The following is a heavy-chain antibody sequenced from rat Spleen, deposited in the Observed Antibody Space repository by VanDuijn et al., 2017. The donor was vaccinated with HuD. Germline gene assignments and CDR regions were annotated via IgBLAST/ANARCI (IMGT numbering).Heavy chain of an antibody. J-gene: IGHJ3*01. CDR2: INSNSGTI. V-gene: IGHV5-34*01. CDR3: ARRNYGGPVAY. Sequence: EVQLVESGGGLVQPGRSLKLSCVASGFTLSDYGMNWVRQAPGKGLEWIAYINSNSGTIYYADTVKGRFTISRDNAKNTLYLQLSSLRSEDTALYFCARRNYGGPVAYWGQGTLVTVYS. CDR1: GFTLSDYG. D-gene: IGHD1-11*01.